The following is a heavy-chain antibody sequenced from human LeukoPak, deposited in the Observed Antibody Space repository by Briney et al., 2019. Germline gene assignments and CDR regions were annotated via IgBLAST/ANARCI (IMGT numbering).Heavy chain of an antibody. CDR2: IYTSGST. V-gene: IGHV4-4*07. D-gene: IGHD5/OR15-5a*01. CDR3: ATLVSTRYYFDY. Sequence: SETLSLTCTISGGSISSYYWSWIRQPAGKGLEWIGRIYTSGSTNYNPSLKSRVTMSVDTSKNQFSLKLTSVTAADTAVYFCATLVSTRYYFDYWGQGTLVTVSS. CDR1: GGSISSYY. J-gene: IGHJ4*02.